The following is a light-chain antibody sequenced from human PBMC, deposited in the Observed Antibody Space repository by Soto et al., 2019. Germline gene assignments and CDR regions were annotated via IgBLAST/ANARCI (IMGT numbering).Light chain of an antibody. V-gene: IGKV1-5*03. CDR3: QQYKTYSRT. Sequence: DIQMTQSPSTLSASVGDRITITCRASQNINTWLAWYQQIPGKAPKLLIYAGSTLQRGVPSRFSGSGSWTEFTLTISSLQPDDFATFYCQQYKTYSRTFGQGTTVEVK. CDR1: QNINTW. CDR2: AGS. J-gene: IGKJ1*01.